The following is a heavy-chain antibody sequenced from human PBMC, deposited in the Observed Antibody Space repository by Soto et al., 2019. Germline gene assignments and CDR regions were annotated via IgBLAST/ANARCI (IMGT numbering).Heavy chain of an antibody. Sequence: EVQLMESGGGLVQPGGSLRLSCAASGFTLSDYWMSWVRHAPGKGLEWVANIKEDGSEKYYVDSVKGRFTISRDNAQNSVFLQMNSLRVEHTAIYYCASECSGGICQYWGQGTLVTVSS. D-gene: IGHD2-15*01. CDR1: GFTLSDYW. CDR3: ASECSGGICQY. V-gene: IGHV3-7*01. CDR2: IKEDGSEK. J-gene: IGHJ4*02.